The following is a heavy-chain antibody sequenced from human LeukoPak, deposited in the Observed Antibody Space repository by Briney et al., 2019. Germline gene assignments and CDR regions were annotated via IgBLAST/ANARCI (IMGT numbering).Heavy chain of an antibody. Sequence: SVKVSCKASGGTFSSYAISWVRQAPGQGLEWMGGIIPIFGTANYAQKFQGRVTFTTDESTSTAYMELSSLRSEDTAVYYCARDAVRYCSSTSCYTSRGDYYYYYMDVWGKGTTVTVSS. V-gene: IGHV1-69*05. CDR2: IIPIFGTA. CDR3: ARDAVRYCSSTSCYTSRGDYYYYYMDV. J-gene: IGHJ6*03. D-gene: IGHD2-2*02. CDR1: GGTFSSYA.